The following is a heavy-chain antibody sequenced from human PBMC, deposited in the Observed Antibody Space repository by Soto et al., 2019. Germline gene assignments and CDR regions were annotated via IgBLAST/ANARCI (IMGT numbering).Heavy chain of an antibody. CDR1: GGSFSGYY. J-gene: IGHJ6*03. V-gene: IGHV4-34*01. CDR3: ARSSYDFWSGYYYYYYYMDV. CDR2: INHSGST. Sequence: SETLSLTCAVYGGSFSGYYWSWIRQPPGKGLEWIGEINHSGSTNYNPSLKSRATISVDTSKNQFSLKLSSVTAADTAVYYCARSSYDFWSGYYYYYYYMDVWGKGTTVTVSS. D-gene: IGHD3-3*01.